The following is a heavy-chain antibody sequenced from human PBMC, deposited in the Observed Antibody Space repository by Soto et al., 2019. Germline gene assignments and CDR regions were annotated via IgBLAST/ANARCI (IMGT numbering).Heavy chain of an antibody. CDR3: ARDGDGDYGPYYYYYMDV. CDR2: ISSSSSYI. D-gene: IGHD4-17*01. Sequence: GGSLRLSCAASGFTFSSYSMNWVRQAPGKGLEWVSSISSSSSYIYYADSVKGRFTISRDNAKNSLYLQMNSLRAEDTAVYYCARDGDGDYGPYYYYYMDVWGKGNTVTVSS. J-gene: IGHJ6*03. CDR1: GFTFSSYS. V-gene: IGHV3-21*01.